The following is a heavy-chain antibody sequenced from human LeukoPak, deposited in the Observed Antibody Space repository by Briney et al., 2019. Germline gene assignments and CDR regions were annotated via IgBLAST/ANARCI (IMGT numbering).Heavy chain of an antibody. CDR2: IKQDGSEK. CDR1: GFTFSSYW. CDR3: ARDQDKDYYYMDV. V-gene: IGHV3-7*01. D-gene: IGHD2-15*01. Sequence: GGSLRLPCAASGFTFSSYWMSWVRQAPGKGLEWVANIKQDGSEKYYVDSVKGRCTISRDNAKNSLSLQLNSLRAEDTAVYYCARDQDKDYYYMDVWGQGTTVTVSS. J-gene: IGHJ6*03.